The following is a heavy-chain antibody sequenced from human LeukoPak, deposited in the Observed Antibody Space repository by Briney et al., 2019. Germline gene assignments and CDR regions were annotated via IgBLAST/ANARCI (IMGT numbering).Heavy chain of an antibody. D-gene: IGHD3-9*01. Sequence: TTSETLSLTCAVSGYSITSSSWWGWIRQPPGKGLEWIGYIYHSGTTYYNPSLQSRVTMSVDTSKNQFSLKLSSVTAVDTAVYYCARCMTIFCPGFDYWGQGILVTVSS. J-gene: IGHJ4*02. V-gene: IGHV4-28*01. CDR1: GYSITSSSW. CDR2: IYHSGTT. CDR3: ARCMTIFCPGFDY.